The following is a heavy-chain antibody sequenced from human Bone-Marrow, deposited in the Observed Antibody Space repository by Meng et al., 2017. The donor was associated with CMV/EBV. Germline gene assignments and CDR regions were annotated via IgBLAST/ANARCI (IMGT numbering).Heavy chain of an antibody. Sequence: GGSLRLSCAGSGFTFSSYWMSWVRQAPGKGLEWVANIKHDGSEKYYVDSVTGRFSISRDNAENSLYLQMNSLRAEDTAVYYCARELSRLRHYHYGMDVWGQGTTVTVSS. J-gene: IGHJ6*02. CDR1: GFTFSSYW. D-gene: IGHD5-12*01. CDR2: IKHDGSEK. V-gene: IGHV3-7*01. CDR3: ARELSRLRHYHYGMDV.